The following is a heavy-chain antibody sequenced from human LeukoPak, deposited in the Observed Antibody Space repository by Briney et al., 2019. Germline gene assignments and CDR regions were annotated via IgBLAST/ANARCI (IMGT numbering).Heavy chain of an antibody. V-gene: IGHV1-69*13. CDR3: ARDHCSSTSCYNYYYYYMDV. J-gene: IGHJ6*03. Sequence: SVKVSCNASGGTFSSYAISWVRQAPGQGLEWMGGIIPIFGTANYAQKFQGRVTITADESTSTAYMELSSLRSEDTAVYYCARDHCSSTSCYNYYYYYMDVWGKGTTVTVSS. D-gene: IGHD2-2*01. CDR1: GGTFSSYA. CDR2: IIPIFGTA.